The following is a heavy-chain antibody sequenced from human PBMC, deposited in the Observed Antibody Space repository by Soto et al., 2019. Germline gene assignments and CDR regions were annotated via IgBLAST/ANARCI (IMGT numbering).Heavy chain of an antibody. CDR1: GYTFNSFG. Sequence: QVQLVQSGAEVKKPGASVKVSCKASGYTFNSFGISWVRQAPGQGLEWMGWISGYSGNTNYAQKLQGRVTMTTDTSTSTAYMGLRSLRSEDTAVYYCARDDGIAPAGSNLDYWGQGTLVTVSS. J-gene: IGHJ4*02. CDR2: ISGYSGNT. D-gene: IGHD6-13*01. CDR3: ARDDGIAPAGSNLDY. V-gene: IGHV1-18*01.